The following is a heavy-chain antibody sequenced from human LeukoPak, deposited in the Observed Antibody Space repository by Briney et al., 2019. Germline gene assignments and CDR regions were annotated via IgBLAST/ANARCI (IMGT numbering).Heavy chain of an antibody. Sequence: SSVKVSCKASGGTFNNSAISWVRQAPGQGLEWLGGIMPLFGTAGYAQKFQGRVTITKDESTRTVYLELTSLTSDDTAVYYCARDVHGDYGSGWFDPWGQGTLVSVSS. V-gene: IGHV1-69*05. J-gene: IGHJ5*02. D-gene: IGHD4-17*01. CDR3: ARDVHGDYGSGWFDP. CDR2: IMPLFGTA. CDR1: GGTFNNSA.